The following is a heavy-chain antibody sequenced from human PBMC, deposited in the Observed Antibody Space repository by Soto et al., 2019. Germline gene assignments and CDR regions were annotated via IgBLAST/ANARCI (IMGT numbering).Heavy chain of an antibody. V-gene: IGHV4-39*01. J-gene: IGHJ4*02. CDR1: GGSISSSSYY. CDR3: ARQDPLINIVVVPAATSHFDY. D-gene: IGHD2-2*01. Sequence: SETLSVTCTVAGGSISSSSYYWGWIRQPPGKGLEWIGSIYYSGSTYYNPSLKSRVTISEDTSKNQFSLKLSSVTAADTAVYYCARQDPLINIVVVPAATSHFDYWGQGTLVTVSS. CDR2: IYYSGST.